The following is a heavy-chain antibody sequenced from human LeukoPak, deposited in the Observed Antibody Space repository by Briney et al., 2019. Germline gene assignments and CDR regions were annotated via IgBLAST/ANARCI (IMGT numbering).Heavy chain of an antibody. D-gene: IGHD1-26*01. Sequence: GSLRLSCAASGFTFSSYAMSWVRQAPGKGLEWVANVKQDGSEQYYVDSVKGRFTISRDNAKNSLYLQMNSLRAEDTAVYYCTRSRIMWELPHFDSWGQGTLVAVSS. V-gene: IGHV3-7*01. CDR2: VKQDGSEQ. J-gene: IGHJ4*02. CDR3: TRSRIMWELPHFDS. CDR1: GFTFSSYA.